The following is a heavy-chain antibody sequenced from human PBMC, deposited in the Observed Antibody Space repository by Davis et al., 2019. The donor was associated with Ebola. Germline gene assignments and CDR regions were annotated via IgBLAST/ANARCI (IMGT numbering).Heavy chain of an antibody. D-gene: IGHD2-2*01. J-gene: IGHJ6*04. Sequence: ASVKVSCKASGYTITGYYMHWVRQAPGQGLEWMGRINPNSGGTNYAQKFQGRVTMTRDTSISTVYMELNRLRSDDTAVYYCAGGQLLIYGMDVWGNGTTVTVSS. CDR1: GYTITGYY. CDR2: INPNSGGT. V-gene: IGHV1-2*06. CDR3: AGGQLLIYGMDV.